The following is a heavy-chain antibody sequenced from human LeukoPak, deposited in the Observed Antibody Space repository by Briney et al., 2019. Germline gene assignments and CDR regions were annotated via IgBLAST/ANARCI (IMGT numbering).Heavy chain of an antibody. CDR1: GFTFSSYS. J-gene: IGHJ6*03. CDR2: ISSSSSYI. CDR3: ASYYYDSSGYIPNMDV. Sequence: GGSLRLFCAASGFTFSSYSMNWVRQAPGKGLEWVSSISSSSSYIYYADSVKGRFTISRDNSKNSLYLQMNSLRAEDTAVYYCASYYYDSSGYIPNMDVWGKGTTVTVSS. V-gene: IGHV3-21*01. D-gene: IGHD3-22*01.